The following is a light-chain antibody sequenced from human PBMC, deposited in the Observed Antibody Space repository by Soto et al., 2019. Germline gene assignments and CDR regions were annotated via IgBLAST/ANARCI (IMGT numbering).Light chain of an antibody. CDR3: QKCDYLPI. CDR1: HDITSY. CDR2: DAS. Sequence: DIQMTQSPSSLSASVGDRVTITCQASHDITSYLNWYQHKPGQAPKLLIYDASILEAGVPSRFSGSGSVTDFTVTINSLQPEDVSTYYCQKCDYLPIFGPGTTVDFK. J-gene: IGKJ3*01. V-gene: IGKV1-33*01.